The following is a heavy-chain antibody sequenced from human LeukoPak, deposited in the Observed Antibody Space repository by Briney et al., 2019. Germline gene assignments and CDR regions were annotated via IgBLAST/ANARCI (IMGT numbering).Heavy chain of an antibody. Sequence: PWASVKVSCKASGYTFTGYYMHWVRQAPGQGLEWMGIINPSGGSTSYAQKFQGRVTMTRDTSTSTVYMELSSLRSEDTAVYYCARDSQNYYDSSGYPDYWGQGTLVTVSS. V-gene: IGHV1-46*01. J-gene: IGHJ4*02. D-gene: IGHD3-22*01. CDR2: INPSGGST. CDR3: ARDSQNYYDSSGYPDY. CDR1: GYTFTGYY.